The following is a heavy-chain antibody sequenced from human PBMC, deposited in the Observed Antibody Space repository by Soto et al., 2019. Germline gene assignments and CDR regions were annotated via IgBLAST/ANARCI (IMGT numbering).Heavy chain of an antibody. CDR1: GYTLTELS. V-gene: IGHV1-24*01. Sequence: ASVKVSCKVSGYTLTELSMHWVRQAPGKGLEWMGGFDPEDGETIYAQKFQGRVTMTEDTSTDTAYMELSSLRSEDTAVYYCATDGIYGSGSSDGSRAFDYWGQGTLVTVSS. J-gene: IGHJ4*02. CDR3: ATDGIYGSGSSDGSRAFDY. CDR2: FDPEDGET. D-gene: IGHD3-10*01.